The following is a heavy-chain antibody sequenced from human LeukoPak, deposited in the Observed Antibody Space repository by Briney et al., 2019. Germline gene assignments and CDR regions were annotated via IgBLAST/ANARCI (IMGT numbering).Heavy chain of an antibody. V-gene: IGHV4-30-4*01. D-gene: IGHD3-10*01. Sequence: SQTLSLTCTVSGGSISNGDYYWSWVRQPPGKGLEWIGYIYYSGSTYYNPSLRSRVTISADTSKNQFSLKLSSVTAADTAVYYCARESYGSGSYYPVNYFDYWGQGTLVTVSS. CDR3: ARESYGSGSYYPVNYFDY. CDR2: IYYSGST. CDR1: GGSISNGDYY. J-gene: IGHJ4*02.